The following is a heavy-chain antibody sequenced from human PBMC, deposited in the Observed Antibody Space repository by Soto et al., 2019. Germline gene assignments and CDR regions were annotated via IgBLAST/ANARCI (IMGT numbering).Heavy chain of an antibody. CDR1: GFTFNYYA. V-gene: IGHV3-30-3*02. Sequence: GGSLRLSCAASGFTFNYYAMHWVRQAPGKGLEWVALISYGGSNKYYADSVKGRFTISRDNSENTLYLQMNSLGVEDTAVYYCAKTPETGGYYHYFDYWGRGTLVTVSS. CDR2: ISYGGSNK. D-gene: IGHD3-22*01. J-gene: IGHJ4*02. CDR3: AKTPETGGYYHYFDY.